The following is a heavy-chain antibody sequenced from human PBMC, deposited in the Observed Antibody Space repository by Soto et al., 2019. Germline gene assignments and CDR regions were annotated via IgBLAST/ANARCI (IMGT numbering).Heavy chain of an antibody. CDR1: GYTFTSYY. D-gene: IGHD5-18*01. V-gene: IGHV1-46*01. CDR3: ARVGGYSYGGVDY. J-gene: IGHJ4*02. Sequence: QVQLVQSGAEVKKPGASVKVSCKASGYTFTSYYMHWVRQAPGQGLEWMGIINPSGGSTTYAQKFQXRLXMTRDTSTSTVYMELSSLRSEDTDVYYCARVGGYSYGGVDYWGQGTLVTVSS. CDR2: INPSGGST.